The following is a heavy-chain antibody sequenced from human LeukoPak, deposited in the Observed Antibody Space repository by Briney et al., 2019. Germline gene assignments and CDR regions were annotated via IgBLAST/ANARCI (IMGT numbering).Heavy chain of an antibody. J-gene: IGHJ4*02. V-gene: IGHV4-59*01. CDR3: ARGPYDSSGYSYGQQHQIDY. Sequence: PSETLSLTCTVSGGSISSYYWSWRRQPPGKGLEWIGYIYYSGSTNYNPSLKSRVTISVDTSKNQFSLKLSSVTAADTAVYYCARGPYDSSGYSYGQQHQIDYWGQGTLVTVSS. D-gene: IGHD3-22*01. CDR2: IYYSGST. CDR1: GGSISSYY.